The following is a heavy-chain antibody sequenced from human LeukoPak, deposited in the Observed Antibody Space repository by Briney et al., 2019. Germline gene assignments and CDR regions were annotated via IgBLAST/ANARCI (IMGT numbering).Heavy chain of an antibody. V-gene: IGHV4-59*01. J-gene: IGHJ3*02. Sequence: PSETLSLTCTVSGGSISXXXXXXIRQPPGKXXXXXXYIYYSGSTXYNPSLXXRVTISVDTSKNQFSLKLSSVTAADTAVYYCARDIAVAGTRGAFDIWGQGTMVTVSS. CDR3: ARDIAVAGTRGAFDI. CDR2: IYYSGST. D-gene: IGHD6-19*01. CDR1: GGSISXXX.